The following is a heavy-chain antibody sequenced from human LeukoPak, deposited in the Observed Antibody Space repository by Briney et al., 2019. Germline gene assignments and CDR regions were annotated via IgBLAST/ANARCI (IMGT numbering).Heavy chain of an antibody. CDR3: ASGINTCSGGSCYSDYYYGMDV. CDR2: ISAYNGNT. D-gene: IGHD2-15*01. CDR1: GYTFTSYG. Sequence: ASVKVSCKASGYTFTSYGISWVRQAPGQGLEWMGWISAYNGNTNYAQKLQGRVTMTTDTPTSTAYMELRSLRSDDTAVYYCASGINTCSGGSCYSDYYYGMDVWGQGTTVTVSS. V-gene: IGHV1-18*01. J-gene: IGHJ6*02.